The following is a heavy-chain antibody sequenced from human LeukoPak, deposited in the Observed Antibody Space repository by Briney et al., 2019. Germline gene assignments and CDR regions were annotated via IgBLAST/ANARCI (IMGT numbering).Heavy chain of an antibody. CDR2: INHSGST. Sequence: SETLSLTCAVYGGSFSGYYWSWIRQPPGKGLEWIGEINHSGSTNYNPSLKSRVTISVDTSKNQFSLKLSPVTAADTAVYYCARARSGYDCDYWGQGTLVTVSS. CDR1: GGSFSGYY. V-gene: IGHV4-34*01. J-gene: IGHJ4*02. D-gene: IGHD5-12*01. CDR3: ARARSGYDCDY.